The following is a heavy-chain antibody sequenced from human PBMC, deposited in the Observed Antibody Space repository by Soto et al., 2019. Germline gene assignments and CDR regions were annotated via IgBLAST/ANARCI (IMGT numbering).Heavy chain of an antibody. CDR1: GGSISSGGSS. J-gene: IGHJ3*02. V-gene: IGHV4-30-2*01. D-gene: IGHD4-17*01. CDR2: IYHSGST. Sequence: LSLTCAVSGGSISSGGSSWSWIRQPPGKGLEWIGYIYHSGSTYYNPSLKSRVTISVDRSKNQFSLKLSSVTAADTAVYYCARATEDDYGDTDAFDIWGQGTMVT. CDR3: ARATEDDYGDTDAFDI.